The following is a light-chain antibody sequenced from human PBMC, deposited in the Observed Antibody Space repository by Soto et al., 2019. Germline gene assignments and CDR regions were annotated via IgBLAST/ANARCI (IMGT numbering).Light chain of an antibody. J-gene: IGKJ4*01. Sequence: DIQLTQSPSFLSASVGDRGTITCRASQGISSYLDWYQQKPGIDPKFLIYVAYTLQSGVPSRFSGSGSGTEFTLTIRSLLPEDFATYYCQQVKSYHLTFGGGTKVEIK. CDR3: QQVKSYHLT. CDR1: QGISSY. CDR2: VAY. V-gene: IGKV1-9*01.